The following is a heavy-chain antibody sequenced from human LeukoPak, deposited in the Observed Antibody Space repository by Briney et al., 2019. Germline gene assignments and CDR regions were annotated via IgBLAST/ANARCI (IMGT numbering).Heavy chain of an antibody. J-gene: IGHJ3*02. CDR3: AGNVDTAMVTSGAFDI. Sequence: ASVKVSCKASGYTFTSYYMHWVRQAPGQGLEWMGIINPSGGSTSYAQKFQGRVTMTRDMSTSTVYMELSSLRSEDTAVYYCAGNVDTAMVTSGAFDIRGQGTMVTVSS. CDR1: GYTFTSYY. V-gene: IGHV1-46*01. CDR2: INPSGGST. D-gene: IGHD5-18*01.